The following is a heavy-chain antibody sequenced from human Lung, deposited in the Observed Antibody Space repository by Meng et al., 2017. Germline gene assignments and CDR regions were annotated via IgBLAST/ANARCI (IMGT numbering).Heavy chain of an antibody. Sequence: QVHLQQWWAGLLRPSENLSLTCAVYGWSISGSYWSWIRQSPAKGLEWIGKINHGGSTNYNPSLESRATISVDTPKNQFSLRLTSMTVADTAVYYCARERHSTIIRGVIDFWGQGALVTVSS. CDR3: ARERHSTIIRGVIDF. D-gene: IGHD3-10*01. J-gene: IGHJ4*02. V-gene: IGHV4-34*01. CDR1: GWSISGSY. CDR2: INHGGST.